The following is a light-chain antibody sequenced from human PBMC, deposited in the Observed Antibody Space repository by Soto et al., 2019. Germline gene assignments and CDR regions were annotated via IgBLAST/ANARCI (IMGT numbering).Light chain of an antibody. J-gene: IGLJ7*01. CDR2: EVT. CDR3: SSYAGSNNFV. Sequence: QSALTQPPSASGSPGQSVTISCTGTSRDVGGYNYVSWYQQHPGKAPKVMIYEVTKRPSGVPDRFSGSKSGNTASLTVAGLQAEDEADYYCSSYAGSNNFVFGTGTQLTVL. CDR1: SRDVGGYNY. V-gene: IGLV2-8*01.